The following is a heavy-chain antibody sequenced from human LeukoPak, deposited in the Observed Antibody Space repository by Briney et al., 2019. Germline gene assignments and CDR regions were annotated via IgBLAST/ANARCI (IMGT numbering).Heavy chain of an antibody. D-gene: IGHD3-22*01. J-gene: IGHJ4*02. CDR2: IIPIFGTA. Sequence: SVKVSCKASGGTFSSYAISWVRQAPGQGLEWIGVIIPIFGTANYAQKFQGRVTITTDESTSTAYMELSSLRSEDTAVYYCARAGDRTYYYDSSVSALDYWGQGTLVTVSS. CDR3: ARAGDRTYYYDSSVSALDY. V-gene: IGHV1-69*05. CDR1: GGTFSSYA.